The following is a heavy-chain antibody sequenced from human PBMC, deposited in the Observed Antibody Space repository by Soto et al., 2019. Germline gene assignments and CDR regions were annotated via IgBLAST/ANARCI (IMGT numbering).Heavy chain of an antibody. V-gene: IGHV3-30-3*01. CDR3: ERGAAGTDY. CDR2: ISYDGSNK. J-gene: IGHJ4*02. Sequence: QVQLVESGGGVVQPGRSLRLSCAASGFTFSSYAMHWVRQAPGKGLEWVAVISYDGSNKYYADSVKGRFTISRDNSKNSLYLQMNSLRAEDTAVYYCERGAAGTDYWGQGTLVTVST. CDR1: GFTFSSYA. D-gene: IGHD6-13*01.